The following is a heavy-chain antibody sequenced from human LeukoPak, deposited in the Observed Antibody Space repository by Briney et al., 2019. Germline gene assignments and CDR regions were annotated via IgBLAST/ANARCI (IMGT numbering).Heavy chain of an antibody. CDR3: ARDPAAWDY. CDR2: IKEDGSEE. D-gene: IGHD6-13*01. J-gene: IGHJ4*02. Sequence: PGRSLRLSCAASTLTFCNYWMSWVRQAPGKGLEWVANIKEDGSEEYYVDSVKGRFTISRDNTKNSLYLQMNSLRAEDTAVYYCARDPAAWDYWGQGTLVTVSS. V-gene: IGHV3-7*01. CDR1: TLTFCNYW.